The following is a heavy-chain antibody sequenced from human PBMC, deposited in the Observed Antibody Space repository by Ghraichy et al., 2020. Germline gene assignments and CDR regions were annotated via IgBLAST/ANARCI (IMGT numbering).Heavy chain of an antibody. CDR1: GFTFSSYW. Sequence: GGSLRLSCAASGFTFSSYWMHWVRQAPGKGLVWVSRINSDGSSTSYADSVKGRFTISRDNAKNTLYLQMNSLRAEDTAVYYCARVKCSGGSCYSEGPFGYFDYWGQGTLVTVSS. CDR3: ARVKCSGGSCYSEGPFGYFDY. D-gene: IGHD2-15*01. J-gene: IGHJ4*02. V-gene: IGHV3-74*01. CDR2: INSDGSST.